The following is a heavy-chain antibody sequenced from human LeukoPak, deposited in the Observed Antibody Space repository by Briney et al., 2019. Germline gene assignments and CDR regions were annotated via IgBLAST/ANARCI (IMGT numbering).Heavy chain of an antibody. CDR1: GCSISSYY. V-gene: IGHV4-4*07. J-gene: IGHJ6*03. CDR2: IYTSRST. Sequence: SETLSLTCTVSGCSISSYYWSWIRQPAGKGLEWIGRIYTSRSTNYNPSLKSRVAMSVDTSKNQFSLKLSSVTAADTAVYYCARVRPSGVYYYYMDVWGKGTTVTVSS. CDR3: ARVRPSGVYYYYMDV. D-gene: IGHD3-16*01.